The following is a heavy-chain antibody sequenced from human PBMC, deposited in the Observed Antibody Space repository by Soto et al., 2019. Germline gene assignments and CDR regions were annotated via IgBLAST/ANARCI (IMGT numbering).Heavy chain of an antibody. J-gene: IGHJ6*02. CDR2: INHSGST. V-gene: IGHV4-34*01. CDR3: ARSGAYSSSWYAHYYYYYGMDV. CDR1: GGSFSGYY. D-gene: IGHD6-13*01. Sequence: PSETLSITCAVYGGSFSGYYWSWIRQPPGKGLEWIGEINHSGSTNYNPSLKSRVTISVDTSKNQFSLKLSSVTAADTAVYYCARSGAYSSSWYAHYYYYYGMDVWGQGTTVTVSS.